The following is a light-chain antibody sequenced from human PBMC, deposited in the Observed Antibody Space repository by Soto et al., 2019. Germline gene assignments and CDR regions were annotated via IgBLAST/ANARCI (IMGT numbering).Light chain of an antibody. CDR1: QSVSSN. CDR3: QQYNNWPRT. Sequence: EIVMTQSPATLSVSPGERDTLSCRASQSVSSNLAWYQQKPSQAPRLLIYGASTRATGIPARFSGSGSGTEFTLTISSLQSEDFAVYYCQQYNNWPRTFGQGTKVDIK. V-gene: IGKV3-15*01. CDR2: GAS. J-gene: IGKJ1*01.